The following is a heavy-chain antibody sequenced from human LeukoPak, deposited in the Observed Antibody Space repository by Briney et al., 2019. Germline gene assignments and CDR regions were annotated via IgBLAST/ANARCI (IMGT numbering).Heavy chain of an antibody. Sequence: ASVTVSCKAAGYTFTSYDINWVRQAAGQGLEWMGWMNPNSGDTNYAQKFQDRVTMTGDTPISTAYMELSRLRSDHTAIYYCARDPGYCSSGSCSNLAFDIWGQGTMVTVSS. CDR1: GYTFTSYD. D-gene: IGHD2-15*01. J-gene: IGHJ3*02. CDR3: ARDPGYCSSGSCSNLAFDI. CDR2: MNPNSGDT. V-gene: IGHV1-2*02.